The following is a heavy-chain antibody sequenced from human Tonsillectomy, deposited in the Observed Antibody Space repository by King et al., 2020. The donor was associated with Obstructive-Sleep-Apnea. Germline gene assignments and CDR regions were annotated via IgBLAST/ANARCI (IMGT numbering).Heavy chain of an antibody. D-gene: IGHD3-22*01. CDR3: ARTHYDSSGLQFDY. CDR2: IDWDDDK. J-gene: IGHJ4*02. CDR1: GFSLSTSGMC. Sequence: VTLKESGPALVKPTQTLTLTCTFSGFSLSTSGMCVSWIRQPPGKALEWLARIDWDDDKYYSTSLKTRLTISKDTTKNQVVLTMTNMDPVDTATYYCARTHYDSSGLQFDYWGQGTLVTVSS. V-gene: IGHV2-70*11.